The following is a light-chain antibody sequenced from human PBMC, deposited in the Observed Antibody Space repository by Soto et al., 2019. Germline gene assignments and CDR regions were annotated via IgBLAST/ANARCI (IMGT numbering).Light chain of an antibody. V-gene: IGLV2-14*03. CDR3: CSYTTTPAYV. Sequence: QSARAQPASESGSPGQSITISCTGTSSDIGSYNYISWYQQHPDKGPKLIIYGVTNRPSGVSNRFSGSKSGYTASLTISGLQAEDESDYYCCSYTTTPAYVFGSGTKLTFL. J-gene: IGLJ1*01. CDR1: SSDIGSYNY. CDR2: GVT.